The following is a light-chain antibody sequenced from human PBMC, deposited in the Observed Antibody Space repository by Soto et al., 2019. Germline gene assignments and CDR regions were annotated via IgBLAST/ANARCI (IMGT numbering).Light chain of an antibody. Sequence: EIVLTQSPGTLSLSPGERATLSCRASQSVSSCYLAWYQQKPGQAPRLLIYGASSRATGIPDRFSGSGSGTAFTLTISRLEPEDFAVYYCQQYGNSPLVTFGQGTRLEI. V-gene: IGKV3-20*01. CDR3: QQYGNSPLVT. CDR2: GAS. CDR1: QSVSSCY. J-gene: IGKJ5*01.